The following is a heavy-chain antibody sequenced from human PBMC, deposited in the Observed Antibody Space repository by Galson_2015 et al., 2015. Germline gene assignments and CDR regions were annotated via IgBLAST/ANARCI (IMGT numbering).Heavy chain of an antibody. CDR1: GYSFTSYW. Sequence: QSGAEVKKPGESLKISCTGSGYSFTSYWIGWVRQMPGKGLEWMGIIYPGDSDTRYSPSFHGQVTISADKSSSTAYLQWSSLKASDAAMYYCARPVGSYEDAFDIWGQGTMVTVSS. J-gene: IGHJ3*02. V-gene: IGHV5-51*03. D-gene: IGHD1-26*01. CDR2: IYPGDSDT. CDR3: ARPVGSYEDAFDI.